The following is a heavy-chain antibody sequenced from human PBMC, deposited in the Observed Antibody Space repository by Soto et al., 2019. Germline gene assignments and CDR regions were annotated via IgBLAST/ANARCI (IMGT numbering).Heavy chain of an antibody. J-gene: IGHJ4*02. CDR1: GGTFSSYP. CDR2: IIPLFGTA. V-gene: IGHV1-69*01. D-gene: IGHD1-26*01. Sequence: QGQLVQAGGDVKKPGSSVKVSCKASGGTFSSYPISWVRQAPGQGLEWMGGIIPLFGTADYAQKFQGRVTFTADESTSTAYMELSSLRSEDTAVYFCARGGALRPNGHVPLAFWGQGTLVTVSS. CDR3: ARGGALRPNGHVPLAF.